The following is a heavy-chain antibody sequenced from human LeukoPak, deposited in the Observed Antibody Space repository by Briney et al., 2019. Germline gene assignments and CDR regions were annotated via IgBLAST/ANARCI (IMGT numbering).Heavy chain of an antibody. CDR3: ARGVEFWFDP. CDR2: INPNSDGT. CDR1: GYTFTNYY. Sequence: ASVKVSCKTSGYTFTNYYLHWVRQAPGQGLERMGWINPNSDGTNYVQKFQGRVTMTRDTSISTAYMEMSRLRSDDTAVYYCARGVEFWFDPWGQGTLVTVSS. D-gene: IGHD1-1*01. V-gene: IGHV1-2*02. J-gene: IGHJ5*02.